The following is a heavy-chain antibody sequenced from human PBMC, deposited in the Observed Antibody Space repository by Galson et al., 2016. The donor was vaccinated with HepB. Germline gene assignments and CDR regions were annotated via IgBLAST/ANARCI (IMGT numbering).Heavy chain of an antibody. CDR2: ISGSGGST. CDR3: ANEPAEEIAVAGGAV. Sequence: SLRLSCAASGFTFSTYVMTWVRKAPGKGLEWVSAISGSGGSTYYADSVKGRFTISRDNSKKTLYLQMNSLRVEDTAVYFCANEPAEEIAVAGGAVWGQGTTVTVSS. J-gene: IGHJ6*02. V-gene: IGHV3-23*01. D-gene: IGHD6-19*01. CDR1: GFTFSTYV.